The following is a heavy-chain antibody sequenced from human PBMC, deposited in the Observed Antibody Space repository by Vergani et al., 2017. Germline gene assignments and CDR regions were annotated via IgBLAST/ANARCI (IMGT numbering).Heavy chain of an antibody. V-gene: IGHV4-38-2*01. CDR2: IYRTGRT. Sequence: QVQLQESGPGLVKPSETLSLTCAVSGFSIDNGYYWDWIRQPPGKGLEWIGSIYRTGRTHFNPSLKSRVTISVETSNNHFSLRLNSLTAADTAVYYCAGRSGFVCDIFSGTQYFFDFWGQGALVTVSS. CDR3: AGRSGFVCDIFSGTQYFFDF. J-gene: IGHJ4*02. CDR1: GFSIDNGYY. D-gene: IGHD3-9*01.